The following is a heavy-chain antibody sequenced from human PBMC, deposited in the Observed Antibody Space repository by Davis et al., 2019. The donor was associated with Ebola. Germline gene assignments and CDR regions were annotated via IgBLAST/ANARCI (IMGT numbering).Heavy chain of an antibody. CDR2: MIPIFGTT. D-gene: IGHD2-15*01. CDR1: GGTFSSYA. J-gene: IGHJ5*01. V-gene: IGHV1-69*06. CDR3: ARDRCSGGSCYLGGTPPDS. Sequence: AASVKVSCKASGGTFSSYAISWVRQVPGHGLEWMGGMIPIFGTTNYAEKFQGRVTITADKSTSTAYMELSSLRSEDTAVYYCARDRCSGGSCYLGGTPPDSWGHGPLVTVSS.